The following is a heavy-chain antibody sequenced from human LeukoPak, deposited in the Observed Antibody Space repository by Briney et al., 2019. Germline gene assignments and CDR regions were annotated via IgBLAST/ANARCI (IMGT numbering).Heavy chain of an antibody. J-gene: IGHJ4*02. Sequence: PSETLSLTCTVSDGSISSSSYYWGWIRQPPGKGLEWIGSIYYSGSTYYSPSLKSRVAISVDTSKNQFSLKLSSVTAADTAVYYCVRGRSGALAHWGQGTLVTVSS. CDR1: DGSISSSSYY. CDR3: VRGRSGALAH. CDR2: IYYSGST. V-gene: IGHV4-39*03. D-gene: IGHD2-15*01.